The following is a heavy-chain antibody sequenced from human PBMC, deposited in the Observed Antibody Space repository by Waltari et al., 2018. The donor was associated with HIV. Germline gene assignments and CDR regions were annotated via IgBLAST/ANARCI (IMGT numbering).Heavy chain of an antibody. CDR3: AADPGSSCRGSWSGCMDV. CDR1: GFTFTSSA. J-gene: IGHJ6*02. D-gene: IGHD1-26*01. Sequence: QMQLVQSGPEVKKPGTSVKVSCKASGFTFTSSAVQWVRQARGQRLEWIGWIGVGSGNTNYAQKFQERVTITRDMSTSTAYMELSSLRSEDTAVYYCAADPGSSCRGSWSGCMDVWGQGTTVTVSS. V-gene: IGHV1-58*01. CDR2: IGVGSGNT.